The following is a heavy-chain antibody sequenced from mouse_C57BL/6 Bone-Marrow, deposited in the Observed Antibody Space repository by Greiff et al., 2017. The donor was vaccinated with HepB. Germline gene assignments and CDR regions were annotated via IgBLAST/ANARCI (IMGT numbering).Heavy chain of an antibody. V-gene: IGHV1-52*01. D-gene: IGHD4-1*01. Sequence: QVQLQQPGAELVRPGSSVKLSCKASGYTFTSYWMHWVKQRPIQGLEWIGNIDPSDSETHYNQKFKDKATLTVDKSSSTAYMQLSSLTSEDSAVYYCARWMGPYYYAMDYWGQGTSVTVSS. CDR2: IDPSDSET. J-gene: IGHJ4*01. CDR1: GYTFTSYW. CDR3: ARWMGPYYYAMDY.